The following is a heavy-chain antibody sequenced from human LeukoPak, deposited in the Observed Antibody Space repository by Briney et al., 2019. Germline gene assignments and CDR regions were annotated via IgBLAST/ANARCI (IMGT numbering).Heavy chain of an antibody. V-gene: IGHV3-23*01. CDR2: ISGSGGST. J-gene: IGHJ4*02. CDR1: GFTFSSYA. D-gene: IGHD3-9*01. CDR3: ARDRLHYDSLTGYPAD. Sequence: GGSLRLSCAASGFTFSSYAMSWVRQAPGKGLEWVSGISGSGGSTHYADSVKGRFTISRDNSKNTLYLQMNSLRAEDTAVYYCARDRLHYDSLTGYPADWGQGTLVTVSS.